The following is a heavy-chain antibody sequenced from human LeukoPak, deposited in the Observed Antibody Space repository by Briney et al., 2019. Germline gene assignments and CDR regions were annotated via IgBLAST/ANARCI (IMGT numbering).Heavy chain of an antibody. V-gene: IGHV1-18*01. CDR1: GYTFTSYG. J-gene: IGHJ3*02. CDR2: ISAYNGNT. Sequence: ASVKVSCKASGYTFTSYGISWVRQAPGQGLEWMGWISAYNGNTNYAQKLQGRVTMTTDTSTSTAYMELRSLRSDDTAVYYCARVWGHGAQLVDAFDIWGQGTMVTVSS. CDR3: ARVWGHGAQLVDAFDI. D-gene: IGHD3-16*01.